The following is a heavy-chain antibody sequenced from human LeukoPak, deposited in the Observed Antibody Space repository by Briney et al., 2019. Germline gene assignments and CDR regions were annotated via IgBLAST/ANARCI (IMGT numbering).Heavy chain of an antibody. CDR3: ATLSNYNQDY. CDR1: GGSFSGYY. J-gene: IGHJ4*02. V-gene: IGHV4-34*01. Sequence: KPSETLSLTCAVYGGSFSGYYWSWIRQPPGKGLEWIGEINHSGSTNYNPSLKSRVTISVDTSKNQYSLKLSSVTAADTAVYHCATLSNYNQDYWGQGTLVTVSS. CDR2: INHSGST. D-gene: IGHD1-1*01.